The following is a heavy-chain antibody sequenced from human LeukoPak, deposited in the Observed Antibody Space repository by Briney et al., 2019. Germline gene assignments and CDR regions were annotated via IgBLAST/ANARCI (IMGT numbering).Heavy chain of an antibody. V-gene: IGHV1-2*02. CDR1: GYTFTGYY. Sequence: ASVKVSCKASGYTFTGYYMHWVRQAPGQGLEWMGWINPNSGGTNYAQKFQGRVTMTRDTSISTAYMELSRLRSDDTAVYYCANLDIVATIPNFDYWGQGTLVTVSS. D-gene: IGHD5-12*01. J-gene: IGHJ4*02. CDR2: INPNSGGT. CDR3: ANLDIVATIPNFDY.